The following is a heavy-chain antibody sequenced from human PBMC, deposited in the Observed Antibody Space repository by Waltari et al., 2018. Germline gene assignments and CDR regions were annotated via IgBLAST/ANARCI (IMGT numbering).Heavy chain of an antibody. D-gene: IGHD4-17*01. J-gene: IGHJ3*02. V-gene: IGHV1-69*15. CDR2: IIPIFGTA. CDR3: ARDRDYGDYVAFDI. Sequence: VKVSCKASGGTFSSYAISWVRQAPGQGLEWRGRIIPIFGTANYAQKFRGRVTITADESTSTAYMELSSLRSEDTAVYYCARDRDYGDYVAFDIWGQGTMVTVSS. CDR1: GGTFSSYA.